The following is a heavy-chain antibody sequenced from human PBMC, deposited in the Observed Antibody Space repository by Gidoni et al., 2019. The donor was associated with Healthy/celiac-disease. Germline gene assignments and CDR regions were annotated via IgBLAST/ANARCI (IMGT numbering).Heavy chain of an antibody. CDR2: ISWNSGSI. D-gene: IGHD3-10*01. CDR1: GFTFDDYA. V-gene: IGHV3-9*01. J-gene: IGHJ5*02. CDR3: AKGAPTLITMVQGVILQGDWFDP. Sequence: EVQLVESGGGLVQPGRSLRLSCAASGFTFDDYAIHCVPQAPGKGLEWVAGISWNSGSIGYADSVKGRFTISRDNAKNSLYLQMNSLRAEDTALYYCAKGAPTLITMVQGVILQGDWFDPWGQGTLVTVSS.